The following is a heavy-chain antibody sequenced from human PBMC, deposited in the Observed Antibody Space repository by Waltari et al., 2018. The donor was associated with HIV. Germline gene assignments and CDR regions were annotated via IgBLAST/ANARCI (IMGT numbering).Heavy chain of an antibody. D-gene: IGHD2-8*01. Sequence: QVQLQESGPGLVRPSETLSLTCTVSGGSIGSYYWSWIRQPPGKELEWIGYIHSSGSANYNPSLKSRVTVSVDTSKHQFSLKLSSVTAADTAVYYGATLMVDAPRSHYYGMDVWGQGTTVIVSS. V-gene: IGHV4-59*01. CDR1: GGSIGSYY. J-gene: IGHJ6*02. CDR2: IHSSGSA. CDR3: ATLMVDAPRSHYYGMDV.